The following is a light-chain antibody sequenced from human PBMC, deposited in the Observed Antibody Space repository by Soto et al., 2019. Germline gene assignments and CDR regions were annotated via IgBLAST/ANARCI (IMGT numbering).Light chain of an antibody. CDR2: GAS. Sequence: EIVLTQSPGTLSLSPGERATLSCRASQSVSNNYLAWYQQKPGQAPRLLIYGASNRATGIPDRFSGSGSGTDFTLTISRLKPEDIASYYCQQYGRSGTLGKRTKVEIK. J-gene: IGKJ1*01. CDR1: QSVSNNY. CDR3: QQYGRSGT. V-gene: IGKV3-20*01.